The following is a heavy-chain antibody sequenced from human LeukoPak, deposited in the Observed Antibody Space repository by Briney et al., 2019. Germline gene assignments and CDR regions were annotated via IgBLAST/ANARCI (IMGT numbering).Heavy chain of an antibody. J-gene: IGHJ4*02. CDR3: ARSWVGFDY. CDR2: IYTSGST. V-gene: IGHV4-61*02. CDR1: GGSISSNSYY. Sequence: SQTLSLTCTVSGGSISSNSYYWSWIRQPAGKGLEWIGRIYTSGSTNYNPSLKSRVSISVDTSKSQFPLNLSSVTAADTAVYYCARSWVGFDYWGQGTLVTVSS. D-gene: IGHD6-13*01.